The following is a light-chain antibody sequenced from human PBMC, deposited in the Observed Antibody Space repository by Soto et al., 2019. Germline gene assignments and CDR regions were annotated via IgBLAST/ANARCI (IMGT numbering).Light chain of an antibody. CDR3: ISYTSSSTWV. Sequence: QSALTQPASVSGSPGQSITISCTGSSSDVGSYNLVSWYQQYPGKAPKLMIFEGNKRPSGVSNRFSASKSGNTASLTISGLQAEDEADYYCISYTSSSTWVFGGGTKLTVL. CDR1: SSDVGSYNL. CDR2: EGN. J-gene: IGLJ3*02. V-gene: IGLV2-14*02.